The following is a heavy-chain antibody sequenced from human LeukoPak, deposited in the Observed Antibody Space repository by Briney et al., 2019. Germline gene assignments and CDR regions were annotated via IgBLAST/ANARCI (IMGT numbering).Heavy chain of an antibody. V-gene: IGHV3-48*03. CDR1: GFTFSSYE. CDR2: ISSSGSTI. J-gene: IGHJ4*02. CDR3: ARGLGGSSPDFDY. Sequence: GGSLRLSCAASGFTFSSYEMNWVRQAPGKGVEWVSYISSSGSTIYYADSVKGRFTISRDNAKNSLYLQMTSLRAEDTAVYYCARGLGGSSPDFDYWGQGTLVTVSS. D-gene: IGHD6-19*01.